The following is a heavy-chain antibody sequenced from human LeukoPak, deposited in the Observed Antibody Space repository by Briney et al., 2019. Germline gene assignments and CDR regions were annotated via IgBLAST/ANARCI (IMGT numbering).Heavy chain of an antibody. V-gene: IGHV3-74*01. CDR1: GFIFSTYW. CDR2: INSVGSSA. D-gene: IGHD3-16*01. Sequence: GGSLRLSCTASGFIFSTYWMHWVRQAPGKGLVWVSRINSVGSSANYADSVKGRFTISRDNAKNMLYLQMNSLRAEDTAVYYCARVRDYDYVWGRREDAFDIWGQGTMVTVSS. J-gene: IGHJ3*02. CDR3: ARVRDYDYVWGRREDAFDI.